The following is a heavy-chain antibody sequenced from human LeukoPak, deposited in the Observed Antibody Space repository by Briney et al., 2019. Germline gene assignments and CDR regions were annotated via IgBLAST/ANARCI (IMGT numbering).Heavy chain of an antibody. Sequence: PGGSLRLSCAASGFTFRSYAMTWVRQAPGKGLEWVSYISSGSSTIYYADSVRGRFAISRDNAKNLLYLQMNSLRDDDTAVYYGARGEYDWGQGTLVTVSS. D-gene: IGHD3-10*01. CDR2: ISSGSSTI. CDR1: GFTFRSYA. V-gene: IGHV3-48*02. J-gene: IGHJ4*02. CDR3: ARGEYD.